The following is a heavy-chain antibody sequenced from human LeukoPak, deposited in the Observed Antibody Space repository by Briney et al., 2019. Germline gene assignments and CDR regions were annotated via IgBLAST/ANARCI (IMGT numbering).Heavy chain of an antibody. D-gene: IGHD2-2*02. CDR2: IKSKSERGTT. CDR3: TSNLYCSTSSCYTLDN. Sequence: GGSLRLSCAASGFTFSNGWMSCVRQAPRKGLEWVGRIKSKSERGTTAYGAPGKGCFTISRDGSTNTECMHLNRLKTEDTTGYFCTSNLYCSTSSCYTLDNWGQGTLVAVSP. J-gene: IGHJ4*02. V-gene: IGHV3-15*01. CDR1: GFTFSNGW.